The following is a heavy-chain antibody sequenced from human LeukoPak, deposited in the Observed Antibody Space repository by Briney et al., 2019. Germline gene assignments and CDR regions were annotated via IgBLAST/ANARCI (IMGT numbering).Heavy chain of an antibody. CDR1: GLTFSDYY. V-gene: IGHV3-11*04. CDR2: ISSSGSTI. J-gene: IGHJ6*03. D-gene: IGHD1-26*01. Sequence: PGGSLRLSCAASGLTFSDYYMSWIRQAPGKGLEWVSYISSSGSTIYYADSVKGRFTISRDNAKNSLYLQMNSLRAEDTAVYYCARDPYSGSYGNYYYYFMDVWGKGTTVTISS. CDR3: ARDPYSGSYGNYYYYFMDV.